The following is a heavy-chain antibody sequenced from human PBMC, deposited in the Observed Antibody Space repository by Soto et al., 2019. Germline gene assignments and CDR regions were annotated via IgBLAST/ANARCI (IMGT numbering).Heavy chain of an antibody. Sequence: QVQLQESGPGLVKPSETLSLTCTVSGGSISSYYWSWIRQPPGKGLEWIGYIYYSGSTNYNPSLKSRVTISVDTSNNQFSLKLSSVTAADTAVYYCARDKGYCSGGSCYGYYYYGMDVWGQGTTVTVSS. V-gene: IGHV4-59*01. D-gene: IGHD2-15*01. J-gene: IGHJ6*02. CDR3: ARDKGYCSGGSCYGYYYYGMDV. CDR2: IYYSGST. CDR1: GGSISSYY.